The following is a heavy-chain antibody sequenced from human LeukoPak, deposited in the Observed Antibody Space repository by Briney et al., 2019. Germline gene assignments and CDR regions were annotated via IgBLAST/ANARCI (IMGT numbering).Heavy chain of an antibody. CDR2: IYTSGST. J-gene: IGHJ4*02. CDR3: ARDQGDDRDY. CDR1: GGSISSGSYY. Sequence: SQTLSLTCTVSGGSISSGSYYWRWIRQPAGKGLEWIGRIYTSGSTNYNPSLKSRVTISVDTSKNQFSLKLSSVTAADTAVYYCARDQGDDRDYWGQGTLVTVSS. V-gene: IGHV4-61*02. D-gene: IGHD1-14*01.